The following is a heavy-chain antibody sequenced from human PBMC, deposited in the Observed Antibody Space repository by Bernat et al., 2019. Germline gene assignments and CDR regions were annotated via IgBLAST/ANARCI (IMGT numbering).Heavy chain of an antibody. Sequence: EVQLVESGGGLVQPGRSLRLSCTASGFTFGDYAMSWFRQAPGKGLEWGGFIRSKAYGGTTEYAASVKGRFTISRDDSKSIAYLQMNSLKTEDTAVYYCTREGGAARPVDGKTDYWGQGTLVTVSS. V-gene: IGHV3-49*03. CDR1: GFTFGDYA. D-gene: IGHD6-6*01. CDR2: IRSKAYGGTT. J-gene: IGHJ4*02. CDR3: TREGGAARPVDGKTDY.